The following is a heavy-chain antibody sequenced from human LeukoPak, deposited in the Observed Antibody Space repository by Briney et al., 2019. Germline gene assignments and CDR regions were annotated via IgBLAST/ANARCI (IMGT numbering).Heavy chain of an antibody. CDR2: INSDGSAT. D-gene: IGHD5-18*01. Sequence: GGSLRLSCAASGFPFSSYWMHWVRQVPGKGLLWVSRINSDGSATIYADSVRGRFTISRDDSKNTLYLQMNSLRAEDTAVYYCAKSGYSYGYYYGMDVWGQGTTVTVSS. V-gene: IGHV3-74*01. CDR3: AKSGYSYGYYYGMDV. J-gene: IGHJ6*02. CDR1: GFPFSSYW.